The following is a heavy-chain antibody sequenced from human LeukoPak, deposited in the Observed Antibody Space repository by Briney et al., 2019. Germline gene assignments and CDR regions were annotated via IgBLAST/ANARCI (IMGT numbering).Heavy chain of an antibody. Sequence: KPSETLSLTCTVSGGSISSYYWSWIRQPPGKGLEWIGYIYYSGSTNYNPSLKSRVTISVDTSKNQFSLQLTSVTPGDTAVYYCVGDDYGDYVFEYWGQGSLVTVSS. CDR1: GGSISSYY. CDR3: VGDDYGDYVFEY. D-gene: IGHD4-17*01. J-gene: IGHJ4*02. V-gene: IGHV4-59*12. CDR2: IYYSGST.